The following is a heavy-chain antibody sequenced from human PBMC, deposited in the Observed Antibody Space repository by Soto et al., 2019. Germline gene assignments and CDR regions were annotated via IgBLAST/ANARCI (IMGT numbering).Heavy chain of an antibody. Sequence: QVQLVESGGGVVQPGRSLRLSCAASGFTFSSYAMHWVRQAPGKGLEWVAVISYDGSDKYYADSVKGRFTISRDNSKNTLYLQMNSLRAEDTPVYFCAREPAHAFDIWGQGTMVTVSS. CDR3: AREPAHAFDI. J-gene: IGHJ3*02. CDR2: ISYDGSDK. CDR1: GFTFSSYA. V-gene: IGHV3-30-3*01. D-gene: IGHD2-2*01.